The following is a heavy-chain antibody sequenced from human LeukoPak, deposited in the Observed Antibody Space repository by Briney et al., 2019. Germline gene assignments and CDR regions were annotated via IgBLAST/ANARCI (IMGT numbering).Heavy chain of an antibody. V-gene: IGHV3-23*01. CDR3: AKDLRGYYDLEAFFDY. Sequence: PGGSLRLSCVVSGFPFSSYAMSWVRQAPGKGLEWVSGISGSGDDTYYAASVKGRFTVSRDNSNNTLYLQMNSLRAEDTAIYYCAKDLRGYYDLEAFFDYWGQGTLVTVSS. CDR2: ISGSGDDT. CDR1: GFPFSSYA. J-gene: IGHJ4*02. D-gene: IGHD3-3*01.